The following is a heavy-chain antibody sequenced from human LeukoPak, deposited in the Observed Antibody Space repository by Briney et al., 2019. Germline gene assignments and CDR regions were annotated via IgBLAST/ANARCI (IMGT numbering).Heavy chain of an antibody. CDR3: ARDGPPPIPVVAVGYYFDY. D-gene: IGHD2-15*01. CDR2: IYHSGST. CDR1: GGSISSGGYY. Sequence: SETLSLTCTVSGGSISSGGYYWSWIRQPPGKGLEWIGYIYHSGSTYFNPSLKSRVTISVDRSKNQFSLKLSSVTAADTAVYYCARDGPPPIPVVAVGYYFDYWGQGTLVTVSS. J-gene: IGHJ4*02. V-gene: IGHV4-30-2*01.